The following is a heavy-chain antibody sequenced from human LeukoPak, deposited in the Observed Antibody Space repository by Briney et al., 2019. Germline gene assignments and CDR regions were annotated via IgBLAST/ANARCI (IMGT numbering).Heavy chain of an antibody. CDR2: INWRGGST. V-gene: IGHV3-20*04. Sequence: GGSLRLSCAASGFTFYDYGMSWVRHAPGKGLEWVSGINWRGGSTVYADSVKGRFTISRDNAKNSLYLQMNSLGAEDTALYYSARENGEYSYDYYYYYYMDVWGKGTTVTVSS. D-gene: IGHD5-18*01. CDR3: ARENGEYSYDYYYYYYMDV. J-gene: IGHJ6*03. CDR1: GFTFYDYG.